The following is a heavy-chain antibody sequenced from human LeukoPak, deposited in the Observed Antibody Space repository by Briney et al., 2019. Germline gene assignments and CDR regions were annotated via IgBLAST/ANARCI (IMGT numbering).Heavy chain of an antibody. V-gene: IGHV1-2*02. CDR1: GGTFSSYA. CDR3: ARLAAGTRIVLDP. CDR2: INPNSGGT. Sequence: GASVKVSCKASGGTFSSYAISWVRRAPGQGLEWMGWINPNSGGTNYAQKFQGRVTMTRDTSISTAYMELSRLRSDDTAVYYCARLAAGTRIVLDPWGQGTLVTVSS. J-gene: IGHJ5*02. D-gene: IGHD6-13*01.